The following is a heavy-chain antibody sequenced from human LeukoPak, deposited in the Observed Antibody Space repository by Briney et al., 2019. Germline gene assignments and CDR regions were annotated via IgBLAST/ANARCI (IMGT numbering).Heavy chain of an antibody. CDR3: ARPAGYCSGSNCYAYFDF. CDR2: GHYSGFT. CDR1: GGSISSSSYY. V-gene: IGHV4-39*01. J-gene: IGHJ4*02. Sequence: SETLSLTCTVSGGSISSSSYYWGWIRQPPGKGLEWIGSGHYSGFTYCNPPLKSRVTISIDTSKNQFSLKLSSVTAADTAVYYCARPAGYCSGSNCYAYFDFWGQGTLVTVTS. D-gene: IGHD2-2*01.